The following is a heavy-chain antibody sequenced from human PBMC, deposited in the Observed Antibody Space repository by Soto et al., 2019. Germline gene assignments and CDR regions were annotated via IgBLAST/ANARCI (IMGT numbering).Heavy chain of an antibody. Sequence: PSETLSLTCTVAGGSISSSSYYWGRNRQPPGKGLEWIGSIYYSGSTYYTPSLKSRVTISVDTSKNQFSLKLSSVTAADTAVYSCARHSTHVDIVHFDYWGQGTLVTVSS. CDR2: IYYSGST. V-gene: IGHV4-39*01. D-gene: IGHD5-12*01. CDR1: GGSISSSSYY. J-gene: IGHJ4*02. CDR3: ARHSTHVDIVHFDY.